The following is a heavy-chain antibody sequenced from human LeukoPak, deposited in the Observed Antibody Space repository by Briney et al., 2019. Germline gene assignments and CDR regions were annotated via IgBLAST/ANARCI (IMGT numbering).Heavy chain of an antibody. J-gene: IGHJ3*02. Sequence: GGSLRLSCAASGFTFSSSAMSWVRQAPGKGLEWVSNISGSGSGGSTYYVDSVKGRFTISRDNSKNTLYLQMNSLRAEDTVVYYCAKDRLSGSSDDAFDIWGQGTMVTVSS. V-gene: IGHV3-23*01. CDR1: GFTFSSSA. CDR3: AKDRLSGSSDDAFDI. D-gene: IGHD1-26*01. CDR2: ISGSGSGGST.